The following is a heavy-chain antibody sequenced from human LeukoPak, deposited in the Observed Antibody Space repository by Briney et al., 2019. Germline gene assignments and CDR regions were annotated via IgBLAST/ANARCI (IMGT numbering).Heavy chain of an antibody. Sequence: GGSLSLSCAASGLTLSSHATRWARQAPGKGLEWDSAISGSGGRIYYAASVQGRFTISRDNAKNALYLQMNSLRAEDTAVYYCVTQQGENPAYWGQGTLVTVSS. CDR3: VTQQGENPAY. J-gene: IGHJ4*02. D-gene: IGHD3-16*01. CDR2: ISGSGGRI. V-gene: IGHV3-23*01. CDR1: GLTLSSHA.